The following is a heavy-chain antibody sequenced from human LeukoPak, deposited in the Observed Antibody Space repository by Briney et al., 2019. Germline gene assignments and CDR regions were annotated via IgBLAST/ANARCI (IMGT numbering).Heavy chain of an antibody. CDR2: INPNSGGT. Sequence: ASVKVSYKASGYTFTGYYMHWVRQAPGQGLEWMGWINPNSGGTNYAQKFQGRVTMTRDTSISTAYMELSRLRSDDTAVYYCARGGPYDSSGYYYVYWFDPRGQGTLVTVSS. CDR1: GYTFTGYY. J-gene: IGHJ5*02. D-gene: IGHD3-22*01. CDR3: ARGGPYDSSGYYYVYWFDP. V-gene: IGHV1-2*02.